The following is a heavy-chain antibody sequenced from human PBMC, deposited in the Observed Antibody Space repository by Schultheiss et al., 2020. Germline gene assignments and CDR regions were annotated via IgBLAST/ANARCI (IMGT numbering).Heavy chain of an antibody. Sequence: GGSLRLSCAASGFTFSNYGMHWVRQAPGKGLEWVAVIWYDGSNKYYADSVKGRFSISRDNAKSTLYLQMNSLRAEDTAVYYCARDVVGANDYWGQGTLITVSS. CDR2: IWYDGSNK. CDR1: GFTFSNYG. CDR3: ARDVVGANDY. D-gene: IGHD1-26*01. V-gene: IGHV3-33*01. J-gene: IGHJ4*02.